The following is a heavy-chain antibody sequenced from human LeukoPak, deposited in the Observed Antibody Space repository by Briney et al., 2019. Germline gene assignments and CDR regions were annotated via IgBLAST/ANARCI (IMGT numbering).Heavy chain of an antibody. CDR3: ARSHGAGIIYYYHGMDV. J-gene: IGHJ6*02. V-gene: IGHV3-33*01. CDR2: IWYDGSNK. CDR1: GFTFSSYG. D-gene: IGHD6-19*01. Sequence: PGRSLRLSCAASGFTFSSYGMHWVRQAPGKGLEWVAVIWYDGSNKYYADSVKGRFTISRDNSKNTLYLQMNSLRAEDTAVYYCARSHGAGIIYYYHGMDVWGQGTTVTVSS.